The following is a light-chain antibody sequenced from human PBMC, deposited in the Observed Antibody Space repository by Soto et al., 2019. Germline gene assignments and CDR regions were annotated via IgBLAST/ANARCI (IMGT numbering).Light chain of an antibody. CDR1: SSDVGSYNL. CDR3: CSYAGSSNV. J-gene: IGLJ1*01. CDR2: EGS. Sequence: QSALTQPASVSGFPGQSITISCTGTSSDVGSYNLVSWYQQHPGKAPKLMIYEGSKRPSGVSNRFSGSKSGNTASLTISGLQAEDEADYYCCSYAGSSNVFGTGTKAPS. V-gene: IGLV2-23*03.